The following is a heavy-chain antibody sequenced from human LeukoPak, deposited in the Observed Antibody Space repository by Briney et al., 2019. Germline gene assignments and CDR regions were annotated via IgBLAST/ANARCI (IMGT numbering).Heavy chain of an antibody. D-gene: IGHD4-17*01. CDR3: ARDHSTTVYYFDY. V-gene: IGHV3-33*01. Sequence: GRSLRLSCAASGFTFSSYAMHWVRQAPGKGLEWVAVTWYDGSKKYYTDSVKGRFTISRDNSKNTLYLQMNSLRAEDTAVYYCARDHSTTVYYFDYWGQGTLVTVSS. CDR1: GFTFSSYA. J-gene: IGHJ4*02. CDR2: TWYDGSKK.